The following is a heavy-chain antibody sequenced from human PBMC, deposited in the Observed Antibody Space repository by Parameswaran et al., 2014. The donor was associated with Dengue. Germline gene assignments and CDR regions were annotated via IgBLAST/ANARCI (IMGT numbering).Heavy chain of an antibody. J-gene: IGHJ6*03. D-gene: IGHD3-3*01. Sequence: AGGSLRLSCAVYGGSFSGYYWSWIRQPPGKGLEWIGEINHSGSTNYNPSLKSRVTISVDTSKNQFSLKLSSVTAADTAVYYCARGVVRDYYYYMDVWGKGTTVTVSS. CDR1: GGSFSGYY. CDR3: ARGVVRDYYYYMDV. CDR2: INHSGST. V-gene: IGHV4-34*01.